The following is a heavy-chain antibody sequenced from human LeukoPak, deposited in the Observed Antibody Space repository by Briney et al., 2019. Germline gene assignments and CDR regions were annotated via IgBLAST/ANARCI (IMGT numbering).Heavy chain of an antibody. CDR1: GGSISNYY. V-gene: IGHV4-59*08. Sequence: SETLSLTCTVSGGSISNYYWSWIRQPPGKGLEWIGYIYYSGSTNYNPSLKSRVTISVDTSKNQFSLKLSSVTAADTAVYYCARHSTLSSSHSDYWGQGTLVTVSS. CDR2: IYYSGST. CDR3: ARHSTLSSSHSDY. D-gene: IGHD6-6*01. J-gene: IGHJ4*02.